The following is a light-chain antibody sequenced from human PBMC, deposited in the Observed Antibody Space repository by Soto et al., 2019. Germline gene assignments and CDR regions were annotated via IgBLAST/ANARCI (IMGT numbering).Light chain of an antibody. J-gene: IGKJ2*01. CDR1: QSVAGRY. CDR2: DAS. CDR3: QQYGSSPPDT. Sequence: EIVLTQSPGTLSLSPGXRATLSCRASQSVAGRYLAWYQQKPGQAPRLLIYDASSRATGIPDRFSGSGFATDFTLTISRLEPEDFAVYYCQQYGSSPPDTFGQGTKVDIK. V-gene: IGKV3-20*01.